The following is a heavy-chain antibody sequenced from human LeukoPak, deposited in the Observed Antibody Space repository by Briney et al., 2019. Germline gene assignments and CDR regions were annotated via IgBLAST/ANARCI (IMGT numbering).Heavy chain of an antibody. V-gene: IGHV3-48*01. J-gene: IGHJ4*02. CDR3: ARDGDGNLDH. CDR2: ISYSGSTK. CDR1: EFTFSSYS. D-gene: IGHD1-14*01. Sequence: GGSLRLSCAASEFTFSSYSMNWVRQAPGKGLEWISFISYSGSTKYYTDSVKGRFTISRDNAKNSVCLQMNSLRAEDTAVYYCARDGDGNLDHWGQGTLVTVSS.